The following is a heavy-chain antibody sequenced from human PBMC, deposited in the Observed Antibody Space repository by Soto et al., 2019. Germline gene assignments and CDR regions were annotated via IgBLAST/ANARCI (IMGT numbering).Heavy chain of an antibody. CDR3: ARNLPPATSEVVLDS. Sequence: SETLSLTCTVSGDSIDSGAYYWSWIRQHPGEGLEWIGYLFSSCSTFYNPSLKSRVTISMDTSGKSFSLNLRSVTPADTAMYYCARNLPPATSEVVLDSWLQGTLV. CDR1: GDSIDSGAYY. V-gene: IGHV4-31*03. CDR2: LFSSCST. J-gene: IGHJ5*01. D-gene: IGHD6-25*01.